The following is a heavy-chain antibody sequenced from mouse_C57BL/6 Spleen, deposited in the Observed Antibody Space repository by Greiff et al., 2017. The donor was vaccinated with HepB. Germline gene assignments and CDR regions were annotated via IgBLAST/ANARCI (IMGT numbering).Heavy chain of an antibody. CDR1: GYTFTSYW. CDR2: IDPSDSYT. J-gene: IGHJ2*01. D-gene: IGHD2-1*01. V-gene: IGHV1-69*01. Sequence: QVQLKQPGAELVMPGASVKLSCKASGYTFTSYWMHWVKQRPGQGLEWIGEIDPSDSYTNYNQKFKGKSTLTVDKSSSTAYMQLSSLTSEDSAVYYCASSRIYYGNSYYFDYWGQGTTLTVSS. CDR3: ASSRIYYGNSYYFDY.